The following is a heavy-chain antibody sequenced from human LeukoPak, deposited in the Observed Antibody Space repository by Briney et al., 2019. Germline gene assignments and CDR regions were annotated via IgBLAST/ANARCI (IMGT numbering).Heavy chain of an antibody. CDR3: ARDSGDRPWIQLWPWVNDAFDI. CDR1: GGTFSSYA. V-gene: IGHV1-69*04. Sequence: ASVKVSCKASGGTFSSYAISWVRQAPGQGLEWMGRIIPILGIANYAQKFQGRVTITADKSTSTAYMELSSLRSEDTAVYYCARDSGDRPWIQLWPWVNDAFDIWGQGTMVTVSS. J-gene: IGHJ3*02. CDR2: IIPILGIA. D-gene: IGHD5-18*01.